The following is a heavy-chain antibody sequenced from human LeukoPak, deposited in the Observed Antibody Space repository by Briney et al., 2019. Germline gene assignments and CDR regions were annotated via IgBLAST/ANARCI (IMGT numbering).Heavy chain of an antibody. V-gene: IGHV3-23*01. Sequence: GGSLRLSCAASGFTFSSYAMSWVRQAPGKGLEWDSAISGSGGSTYYADSVKGRFTISRDNSKNTLYLQMNSLRAEDTAVYYCAKATDYYDSSGQLYYFDYWGQGTLVTVSS. D-gene: IGHD3-22*01. CDR3: AKATDYYDSSGQLYYFDY. CDR2: ISGSGGST. CDR1: GFTFSSYA. J-gene: IGHJ4*02.